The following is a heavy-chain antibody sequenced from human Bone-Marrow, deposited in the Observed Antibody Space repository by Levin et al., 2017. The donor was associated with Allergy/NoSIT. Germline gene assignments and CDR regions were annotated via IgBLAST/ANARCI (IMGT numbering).Heavy chain of an antibody. CDR2: INHSGST. Sequence: SETLSLTCAVYGGSFSGYYWSWIRQPPGKGLEWIGEINHSGSTNYNPSLKSRVTISVDTSKNQFSLKLSSVTAADTAVYYCARGRVPGYFSNPDSSSLYYYYYYYMDGWGKGTTVTVSS. CDR3: ARGRVPGYFSNPDSSSLYYYYYYYMDG. J-gene: IGHJ6*03. D-gene: IGHD6-6*01. V-gene: IGHV4-34*01. CDR1: GGSFSGYY.